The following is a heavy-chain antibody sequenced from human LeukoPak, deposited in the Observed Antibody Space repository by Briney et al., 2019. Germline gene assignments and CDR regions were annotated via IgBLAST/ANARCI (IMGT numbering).Heavy chain of an antibody. CDR3: ARDLWGVGFDI. J-gene: IGHJ3*02. Sequence: GGSLRLSCAASGFTVSSNYMSWVRQAPGKGLEWVSIIYSGGRTFYADSVNGRFTISRDNSKNTLYLQMNSLRAEDTAVYYCARDLWGVGFDIWGQGTMVTVSS. CDR2: IYSGGRT. CDR1: GFTVSSNY. D-gene: IGHD1-26*01. V-gene: IGHV3-66*01.